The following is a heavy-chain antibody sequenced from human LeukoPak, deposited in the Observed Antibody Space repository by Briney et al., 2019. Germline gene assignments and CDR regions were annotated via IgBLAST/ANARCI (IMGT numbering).Heavy chain of an antibody. CDR2: IWYDGSDE. CDR1: GFTFSSYA. J-gene: IGHJ4*02. CDR3: ARQNSDYFDY. Sequence: GGSLRLSCAASGFTFSSYAMNWVRQAPGKGLEWVALIWYDGSDEYYAGSVKGRFTISRDNSKNTLYLQLNSLRAEDTAVYYCARQNSDYFDYWGPGTLVTVSS. D-gene: IGHD2/OR15-2a*01. V-gene: IGHV3-33*08.